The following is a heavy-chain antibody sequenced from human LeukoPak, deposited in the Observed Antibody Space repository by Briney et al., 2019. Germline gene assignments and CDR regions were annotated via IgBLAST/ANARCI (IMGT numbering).Heavy chain of an antibody. V-gene: IGHV4-59*01. CDR1: GGSISSYY. Sequence: SETLSLTCTVSGGSISSYYWSWIRQPPGKGLEWIGYIYYSGSTKYNPSLKSRVTISVDASKTQFSLKLNSVTAADTAVYYCARGSRELYYFDYWGQGTLVTVTS. D-gene: IGHD1-7*01. CDR2: IYYSGST. J-gene: IGHJ4*02. CDR3: ARGSRELYYFDY.